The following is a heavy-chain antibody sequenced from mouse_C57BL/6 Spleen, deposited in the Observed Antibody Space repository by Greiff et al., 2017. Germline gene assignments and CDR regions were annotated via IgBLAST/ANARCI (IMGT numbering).Heavy chain of an antibody. CDR1: GYTFTSYW. D-gene: IGHD1-1*01. J-gene: IGHJ3*01. CDR3: ARGSYYYGSSPWFAY. Sequence: VQLQQPGAELVKPGASVKMSCKASGYTFTSYWITWVKQRPGQGLEWIGDIYPGSGSTNYNEKFKSKATLTVDTSSSTAYMQLSSLTSEDSAVYYCARGSYYYGSSPWFAYWGQGTLVTVSA. CDR2: IYPGSGST. V-gene: IGHV1-55*01.